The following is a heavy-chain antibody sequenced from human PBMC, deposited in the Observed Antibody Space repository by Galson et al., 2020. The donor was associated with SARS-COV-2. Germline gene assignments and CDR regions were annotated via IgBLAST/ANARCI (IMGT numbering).Heavy chain of an antibody. CDR1: GFTFSSYP. Sequence: GESLKISCAASGFTFSSYPMHWVRQAPGKGLAWVAIISFDGSNKSYADSVRGRITISRDNSKNTLYHQMNSLRAGDTAVYYCAREGGRGYCSTTSCVASYFDHWGQGILVTSSS. J-gene: IGHJ4*02. CDR3: AREGGRGYCSTTSCVASYFDH. CDR2: ISFDGSNK. D-gene: IGHD2-2*01. V-gene: IGHV3-30*01.